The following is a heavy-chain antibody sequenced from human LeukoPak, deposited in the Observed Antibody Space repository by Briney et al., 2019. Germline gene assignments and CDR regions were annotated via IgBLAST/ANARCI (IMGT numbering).Heavy chain of an antibody. CDR1: GFTFSNAW. CDR3: ARGDGVFDY. CDR2: ISSSSSYI. J-gene: IGHJ4*02. Sequence: GGSLRLSCAASGFTFSNAWMSWVRQAPGKGLEWVSSISSSSSYIYYADSVKGRFTISRDNAKNSLYLQMNSLRAEDTAVYYCARGDGVFDYWGQGTLVTVSS. D-gene: IGHD3-10*01. V-gene: IGHV3-21*01.